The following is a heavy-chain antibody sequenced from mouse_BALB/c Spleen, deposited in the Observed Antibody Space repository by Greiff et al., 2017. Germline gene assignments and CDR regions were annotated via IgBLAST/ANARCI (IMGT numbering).Heavy chain of an antibody. D-gene: IGHD2-10*01. CDR1: GFTFSSYA. J-gene: IGHJ2*01. CDR2: ISSGGST. CDR3: ARGAYPTNYFDY. V-gene: IGHV5-6-5*01. Sequence: EVKVVESGGGLVKPGGSLKLSCAASGFTFSSYAMSWVRQTPEKRLEWVASISSGGSTYYPASVKGRFTISRDNARNILYLQMSSLRSEDTAMYYCARGAYPTNYFDYWGQGTTLTVSS.